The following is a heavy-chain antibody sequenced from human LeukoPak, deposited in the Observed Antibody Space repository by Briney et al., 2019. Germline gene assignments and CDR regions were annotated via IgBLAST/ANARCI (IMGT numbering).Heavy chain of an antibody. Sequence: GGSLRLSCAASGFTFSSYAMSWVRQAPGKGLEWVSSISTSSSYIYYADSVKGRFTISRDNAKKSLYLQMNSLRAGDTAVHYCARDGGDYYDSSGYPFHHWGQGTLVTVSS. CDR3: ARDGGDYYDSSGYPFHH. CDR1: GFTFSSYA. D-gene: IGHD3-22*01. J-gene: IGHJ1*01. CDR2: ISTSSSYI. V-gene: IGHV3-21*01.